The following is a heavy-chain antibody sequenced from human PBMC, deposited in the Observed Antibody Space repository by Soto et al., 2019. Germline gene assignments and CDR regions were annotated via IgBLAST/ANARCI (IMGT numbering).Heavy chain of an antibody. Sequence: QVQLQESGPGLVRPLETLSLTCKVSGGPITSYRWSWIRQSAGKGLEWIGRINTSGNTHYNPSLKSRVTVSIDTSQNQFFLTVTSVTAADSAVYYCARESGDNWDYEAYWGQGTPVTVSS. V-gene: IGHV4-4*07. D-gene: IGHD1-7*01. CDR3: ARESGDNWDYEAY. CDR1: GGPITSYR. CDR2: INTSGNT. J-gene: IGHJ4*02.